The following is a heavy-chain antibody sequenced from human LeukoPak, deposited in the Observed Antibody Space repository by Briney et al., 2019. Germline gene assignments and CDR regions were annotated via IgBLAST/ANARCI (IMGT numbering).Heavy chain of an antibody. D-gene: IGHD2/OR15-2a*01. Sequence: PGGSLRLSCAASGFTFSRYGMHWFRQAPGRGLEWVGFIRSHHYGGTPDYAASVKGRFTISREDSRGIAYLQMNSLKTDDTAVYYCTRGKVHKSTWADYWGQGTLVTVSS. V-gene: IGHV3-49*03. J-gene: IGHJ4*02. CDR3: TRGKVHKSTWADY. CDR1: GFTFSRYG. CDR2: IRSHHYGGTP.